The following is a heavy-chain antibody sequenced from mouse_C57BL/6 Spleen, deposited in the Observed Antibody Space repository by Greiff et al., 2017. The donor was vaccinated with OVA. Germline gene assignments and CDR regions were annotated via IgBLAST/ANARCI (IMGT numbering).Heavy chain of an antibody. V-gene: IGHV1-62-2*01. CDR1: GYTFTEYT. CDR3: ARHEGYYYGSSYDYYYAMDY. CDR2: FYPGSGSI. Sequence: QVHVKQSGAELVKPGASVKLSCKASGYTFTEYTIHWVKQRSGQGLEWIGWFYPGSGSIKYNEKFKDKATLTADKSSSTVYMELSRLTSEDSAVYFCARHEGYYYGSSYDYYYAMDYWGQGTSVTVSS. J-gene: IGHJ4*01. D-gene: IGHD1-1*01.